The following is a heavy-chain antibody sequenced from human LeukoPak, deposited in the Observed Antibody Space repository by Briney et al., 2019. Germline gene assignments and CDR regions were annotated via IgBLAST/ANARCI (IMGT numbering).Heavy chain of an antibody. CDR1: GGSFSGYY. CDR3: ARLFGARSWFDP. J-gene: IGHJ5*02. CDR2: INHSGST. D-gene: IGHD3-16*01. Sequence: PSETLSLTCAVYGGSFSGYYWSWIRQPPGKGLEWIGEINHSGSTNYNPSLKSRVTISVDTSKNQFSLKLSSVTAADTAVYYCARLFGARSWFDPWGQGTLVTVSS. V-gene: IGHV4-34*01.